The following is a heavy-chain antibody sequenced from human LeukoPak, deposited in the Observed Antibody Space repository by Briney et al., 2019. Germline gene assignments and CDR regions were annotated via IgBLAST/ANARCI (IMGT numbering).Heavy chain of an antibody. D-gene: IGHD2-2*01. CDR1: GFTFSSYA. Sequence: GGSLRLSCAASGFTFSSYAMSWVRQAPGKGLEWVSAISGSGGSTYYADSVKGRFTISRDNAKNSLYLQMNSLRAEDTAVYYCAREGYCSSTSCSYGYYYYYGMDVWGQGTTVTVSS. V-gene: IGHV3-23*01. CDR2: ISGSGGST. CDR3: AREGYCSSTSCSYGYYYYYGMDV. J-gene: IGHJ6*02.